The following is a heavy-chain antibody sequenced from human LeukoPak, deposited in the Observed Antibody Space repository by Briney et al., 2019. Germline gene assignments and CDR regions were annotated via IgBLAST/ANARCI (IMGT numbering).Heavy chain of an antibody. J-gene: IGHJ4*02. CDR1: GFAFSDYY. D-gene: IGHD3/OR15-3a*01. CDR3: ARDLSWRTGSLDY. V-gene: IGHV3-11*05. Sequence: GGSLTLSCSASGFAFSDYYMIWIRQAPGKGLEWLGYISGSGSFTNYADSVKGRFNISRDNAKESVYLQMNSLRAEDTALYYCARDLSWRTGSLDYWGQGTMVTVSS. CDR2: ISGSGSFT.